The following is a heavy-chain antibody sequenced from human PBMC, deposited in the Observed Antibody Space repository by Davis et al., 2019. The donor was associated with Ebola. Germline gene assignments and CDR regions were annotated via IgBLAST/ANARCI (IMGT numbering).Heavy chain of an antibody. CDR2: ISSSSSYI. D-gene: IGHD2-2*01. V-gene: IGHV3-21*04. J-gene: IGHJ4*02. CDR1: GFTFSSYS. CDR3: AKDVVPAALGLGYFDY. Sequence: GGSLRLSCAASGFTFSSYSMNWVRQAPGKGLEWVSSISSSSSYIYYADSVKGRFTISRDNSKNTLYLQMNSLRAEDTAVYYCAKDVVPAALGLGYFDYWGQGTLVTVSS.